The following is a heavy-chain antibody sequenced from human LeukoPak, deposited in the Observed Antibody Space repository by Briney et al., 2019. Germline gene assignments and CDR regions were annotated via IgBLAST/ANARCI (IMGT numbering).Heavy chain of an antibody. CDR3: ARDGYPRELWPKGRYNWFDP. CDR2: INPDSGGT. D-gene: IGHD1-26*01. J-gene: IGHJ5*02. CDR1: GYTFTGYY. Sequence: GASVKVSCKASGYTFTGYYMHWVRQAPGQGLEWMGRINPDSGGTNYAQKFQGRVTMTRDTSISTAYMELSRLRSDDTAVYYCARDGYPRELWPKGRYNWFDPWGQGTLVTVSS. V-gene: IGHV1-2*06.